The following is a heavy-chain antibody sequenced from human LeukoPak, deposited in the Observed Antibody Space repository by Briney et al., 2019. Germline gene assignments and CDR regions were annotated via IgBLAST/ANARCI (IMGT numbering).Heavy chain of an antibody. CDR3: TRSVVVSYLDY. D-gene: IGHD2-15*01. CDR1: GGSISSSNYY. V-gene: IGHV4-39*01. J-gene: IGHJ4*02. Sequence: SETLSLTCTVSGGSISSSNYYWGWIRQSPGKGLDWIGSIYYDGSTYYNPSLKSRVTISVDTSKNQFSLKLSSVTAADTTVYYCTRSVVVSYLDYWGQGTLVTVSS. CDR2: IYYDGST.